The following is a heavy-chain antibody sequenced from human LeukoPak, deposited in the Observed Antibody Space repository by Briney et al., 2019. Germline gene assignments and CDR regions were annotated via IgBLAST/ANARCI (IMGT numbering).Heavy chain of an antibody. CDR3: ARDKPSLTFGGVIVIGGSGYYFDY. Sequence: QTGGSLRLSCAASGFTFSSYAMHWVRQAPGKGLEWVAVISYDGSNKYYADSVKGRFTISRDNSKNTLYLQMNSLRAEDTAVYYCARDKPSLTFGGVIVIGGSGYYFDYWGQGTLVTVSS. CDR1: GFTFSSYA. J-gene: IGHJ4*02. CDR2: ISYDGSNK. D-gene: IGHD3-16*02. V-gene: IGHV3-30-3*01.